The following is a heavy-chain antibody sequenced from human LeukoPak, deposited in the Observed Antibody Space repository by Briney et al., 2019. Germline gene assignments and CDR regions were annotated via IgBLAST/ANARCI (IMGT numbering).Heavy chain of an antibody. J-gene: IGHJ4*01. Sequence: GGSLRLSCAPSGFTVTTTYINWVREAPGEGREWVSHIYSGGSTFYAGSGKGRFHIFRGNFKNAGDLQNDNLRGEDPAGEYCARGGDQQWVGELYFDYWGHGTLVTVSS. V-gene: IGHV3-66*01. CDR1: GFTVTTTY. CDR2: IYSGGST. D-gene: IGHD3-10*01. CDR3: ARGGDQQWVGELYFDY.